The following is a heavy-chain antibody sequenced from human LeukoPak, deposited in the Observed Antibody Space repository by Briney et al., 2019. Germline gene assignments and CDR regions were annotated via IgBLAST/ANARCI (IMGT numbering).Heavy chain of an antibody. J-gene: IGHJ3*02. V-gene: IGHV3-21*01. CDR2: ISSSSSYI. CDR1: GFTFSSYI. D-gene: IGHD1-14*01. CDR3: ARVGPGAFDI. Sequence: GGSLRLSCAASGFTFSSYIMNWVRQAPGKGLEWVSSISSSSSYIYYADSVKGRFTISRDNAKNSLYLQMNSLRAEDTAVYYCARVGPGAFDIWGQWTMVTVSS.